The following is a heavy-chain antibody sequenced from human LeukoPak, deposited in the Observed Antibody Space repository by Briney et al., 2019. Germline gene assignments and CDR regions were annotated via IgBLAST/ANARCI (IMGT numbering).Heavy chain of an antibody. CDR3: ARADYYGSGTGIDY. J-gene: IGHJ4*02. Sequence: PSETLSLTCTVSGGSISSYYWSWIRQPPGKGLEWIGYIYYSGSTYYNPSLKSRVTISVDTSKNQFSLKLSSVTAADTAVYYCARADYYGSGTGIDYWGQGTLVTVSS. CDR1: GGSISSYY. CDR2: IYYSGST. D-gene: IGHD3-10*01. V-gene: IGHV4-30-4*01.